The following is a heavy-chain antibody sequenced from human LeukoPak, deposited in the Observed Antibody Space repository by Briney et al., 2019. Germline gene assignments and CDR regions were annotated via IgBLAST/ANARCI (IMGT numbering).Heavy chain of an antibody. CDR1: GYTFTSYA. D-gene: IGHD6-13*01. J-gene: IGHJ4*02. V-gene: IGHV1-69*04. CDR2: IIPILGIA. CDR3: APIAAAGNSTHQLDY. Sequence: GASVKVSCKASGYTFTSYAISWVRQAPGQGHEWMGRIIPILGIANYAQKFQGRVTITADKSTSTAYMELSSLRSEDTAVYYCAPIAAAGNSTHQLDYWGQGTLVTVSS.